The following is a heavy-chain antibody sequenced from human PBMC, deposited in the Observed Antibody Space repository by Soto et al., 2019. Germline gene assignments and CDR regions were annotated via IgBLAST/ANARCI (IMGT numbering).Heavy chain of an antibody. CDR2: IIPIFGTA. CDR1: GGTFSSYA. V-gene: IGHV1-69*13. J-gene: IGHJ6*02. D-gene: IGHD2-8*01. CDR3: ARGGRYCTNGVCHRKDYGMDV. Sequence: SVKVSCKSSGGTFSSYAISCVRQAPGQGLEWMGGIIPIFGTANYAQKFQGRVTITADESTSTAYMELSSLRSEDTAVYYCARGGRYCTNGVCHRKDYGMDVWGQGTTVTVSS.